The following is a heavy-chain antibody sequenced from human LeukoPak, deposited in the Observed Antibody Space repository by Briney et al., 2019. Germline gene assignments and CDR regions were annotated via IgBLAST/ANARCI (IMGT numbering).Heavy chain of an antibody. D-gene: IGHD3-3*01. CDR2: ISSSGSTI. CDR1: GFTFSSYE. V-gene: IGHV3-48*03. J-gene: IGHJ4*02. CDR3: ALYDFWSGYSPDY. Sequence: PGGSLRLSCAASGFTFSSYEMNWVRQAPGKGLEWVSYISSSGSTIYYADSVKGRFTISRDNAKNSLYLQMNSLRAEDTAVYYCALYDFWSGYSPDYWGQGTLVAVSS.